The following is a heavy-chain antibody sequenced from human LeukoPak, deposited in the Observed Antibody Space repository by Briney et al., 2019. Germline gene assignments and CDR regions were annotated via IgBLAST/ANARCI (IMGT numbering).Heavy chain of an antibody. V-gene: IGHV4-34*01. D-gene: IGHD6-19*01. CDR1: GGSFSGYY. CDR3: ASLTAVAFDY. CDR2: INHRGST. J-gene: IGHJ4*02. Sequence: SETLSLTCAVYGGSFSGYYWSWIRQPPGNGLEWIAEINHRGSTNYNPSLKSRVTISVDTSKNQFSLKLSSVTAADTAVYYCASLTAVAFDYWGQGTMVTVSS.